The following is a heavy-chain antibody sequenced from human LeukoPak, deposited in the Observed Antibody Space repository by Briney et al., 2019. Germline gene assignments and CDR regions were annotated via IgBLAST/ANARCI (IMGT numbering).Heavy chain of an antibody. J-gene: IGHJ4*02. Sequence: ASVKVSCKASGYNFISYGISWARLAPGQGLEWMGWISAYNGNTNYAQKLQGRVTMTTDTSTSTAYMELRSLRSDDTAVYYCARDRPSYYDSSGYYPPFDYWGQGTLVTVSS. D-gene: IGHD3-22*01. CDR3: ARDRPSYYDSSGYYPPFDY. V-gene: IGHV1-18*01. CDR2: ISAYNGNT. CDR1: GYNFISYG.